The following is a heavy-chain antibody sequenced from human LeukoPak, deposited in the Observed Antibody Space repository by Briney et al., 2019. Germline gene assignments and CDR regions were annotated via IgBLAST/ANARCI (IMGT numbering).Heavy chain of an antibody. CDR3: TRWELGY. V-gene: IGHV3-15*01. CDR1: GFTVSNAW. Sequence: PGGSLRLSCAASGFTVSNAWMSWVRQAPGKGREWDGRIKSKTGGGTTDYAAPVKGRFTISRDDSKNTLYLQMNSLKTEDTAVYYCTRWELGYWGQGTLVTVSS. J-gene: IGHJ4*02. D-gene: IGHD1-26*01. CDR2: IKSKTGGGTT.